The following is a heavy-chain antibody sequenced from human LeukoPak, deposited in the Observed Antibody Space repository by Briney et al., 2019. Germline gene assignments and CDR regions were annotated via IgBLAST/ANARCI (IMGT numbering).Heavy chain of an antibody. CDR2: VSYDGNDG. D-gene: IGHD3-22*01. J-gene: IGHJ4*02. Sequence: GGSLRLSCIGSGFNFTYYAIYWVRQAPGKGLEWVAVVSYDGNDGYYADSVKGRFSISRDNAKNSVYLYMNSLREDDTAVYYCAIQMTMIVVVPYFDYWGQGIPVTVSP. CDR3: AIQMTMIVVVPYFDY. CDR1: GFNFTYYA. V-gene: IGHV3-30-3*01.